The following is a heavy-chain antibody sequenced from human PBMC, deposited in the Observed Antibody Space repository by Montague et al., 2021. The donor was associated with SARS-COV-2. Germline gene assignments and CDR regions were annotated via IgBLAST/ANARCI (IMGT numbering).Heavy chain of an antibody. CDR3: ARDGYSSGWNGLHWFDP. J-gene: IGHJ5*02. CDR1: IGSISSGSYY. V-gene: IGHV4-61*02. Sequence: TLSLTCTVSIGSISSGSYYWSWIRQPAGKGLEWIGRIYTSGSTNYXXXLKSRVTISVDTSMNQFSLKLSSVTAADTAVYYCARDGYSSGWNGLHWFDPWGQGTLVTVSS. D-gene: IGHD6-25*01. CDR2: IYTSGST.